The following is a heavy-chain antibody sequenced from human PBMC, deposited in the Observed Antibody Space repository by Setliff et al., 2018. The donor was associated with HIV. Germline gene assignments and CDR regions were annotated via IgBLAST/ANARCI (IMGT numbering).Heavy chain of an antibody. CDR1: GDSISSSTFY. Sequence: SETLSLTCTVSGDSISSSTFYWGWIRQPPGKGLEWIGSIYYSGTTYYNPSLKSRVAISVDTSKNQFSLKLSSVTAADTAVYYCARPRYTYGTPPAFDIWGRGTVVTVSS. J-gene: IGHJ3*02. CDR2: IYYSGTT. CDR3: ARPRYTYGTPPAFDI. V-gene: IGHV4-39*01. D-gene: IGHD5-18*01.